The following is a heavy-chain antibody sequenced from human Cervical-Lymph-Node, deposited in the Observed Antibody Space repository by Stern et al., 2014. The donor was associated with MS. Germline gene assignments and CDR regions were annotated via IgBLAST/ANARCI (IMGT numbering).Heavy chain of an antibody. Sequence: EVQLLESGGGLVQPGRSLRLACITSGFTFGDYGMSWFRQAPGKGLEWVGFVRSTPSGGTTEYAASVKGRFTISRDDSKSIAYLQMNSLKTEDTAVYYCSRTRVTDPFDPWGQGTLVTVSS. D-gene: IGHD2-21*02. J-gene: IGHJ5*02. CDR1: GFTFGDYG. CDR3: SRTRVTDPFDP. CDR2: VRSTPSGGTT. V-gene: IGHV3-49*03.